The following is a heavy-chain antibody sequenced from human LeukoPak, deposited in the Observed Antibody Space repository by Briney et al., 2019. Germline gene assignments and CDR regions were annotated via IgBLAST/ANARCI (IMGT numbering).Heavy chain of an antibody. CDR3: ARSVEGYCSGGSCYSYSYYVDV. V-gene: IGHV4-59*01. CDR1: GGSISSYY. CDR2: IYYSGST. D-gene: IGHD2-15*01. J-gene: IGHJ6*03. Sequence: SETLSLTCTVSGGSISSYYWSWIRQPPGKGLEWIGYIYYSGSTNYNPSLKSRVSISVDTSKNQFSLKLSSVTAADTAVYYCARSVEGYCSGGSCYSYSYYVDVWGKGTTVTVSS.